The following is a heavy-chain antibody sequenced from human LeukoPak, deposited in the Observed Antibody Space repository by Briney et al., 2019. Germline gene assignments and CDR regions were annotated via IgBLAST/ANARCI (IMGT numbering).Heavy chain of an antibody. CDR3: ARDYSGWYEFDY. CDR1: GGPISTYY. D-gene: IGHD6-19*01. CDR2: IYISGST. V-gene: IGHV4-4*07. Sequence: PSETLSLTCTVPGGPISTYYWSWIRQPAGKGLEWIGRIYISGSTNYNPSLKSRVTMSVDTSKNQFSLKLSSVTAADTAVYYCARDYSGWYEFDYWGQGTLVTVSS. J-gene: IGHJ4*02.